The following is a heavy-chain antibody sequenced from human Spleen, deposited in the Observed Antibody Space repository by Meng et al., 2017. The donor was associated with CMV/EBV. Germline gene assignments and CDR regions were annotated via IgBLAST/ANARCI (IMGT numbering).Heavy chain of an antibody. CDR3: ARQRLDNYYYYGMDV. CDR2: IYYSGST. Sequence: SETLSLTCTAFGGSTSRGDYYWSWIRQPPGKGPEWIGYIYYSGSTPYNPSLQSRLTISVDTSKNRISLKLSSVTAADTAVYYCARQRLDNYYYYGMDVWGQGTTVTVSS. J-gene: IGHJ6*02. CDR1: GGSTSRGDYY. V-gene: IGHV4-30-4*02. D-gene: IGHD6-25*01.